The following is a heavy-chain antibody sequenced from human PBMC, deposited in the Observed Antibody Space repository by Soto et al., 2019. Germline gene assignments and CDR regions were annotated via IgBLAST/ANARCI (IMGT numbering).Heavy chain of an antibody. D-gene: IGHD2-2*01. Sequence: SVKVSCKASGGTFSSYAISWVRQAPGQGLEWMGGIIPIFGTANYAQKFQGRVTITADKSTSTAYMELGSLRSGDTAVHYCARGGDIVVVPAAKENYYGMDVWGQGTTVTVSS. CDR3: ARGGDIVVVPAAKENYYGMDV. CDR1: GGTFSSYA. V-gene: IGHV1-69*06. CDR2: IIPIFGTA. J-gene: IGHJ6*02.